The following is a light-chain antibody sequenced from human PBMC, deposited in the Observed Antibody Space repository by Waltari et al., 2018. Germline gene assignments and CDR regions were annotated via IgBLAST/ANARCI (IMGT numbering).Light chain of an antibody. Sequence: DIQMTQSPSTLSASVGDRVTITCRASQSIGSSLAWYQQKPGKAPKVVIYEASSLESGVPSRFCGSGSGTEFTLPISSRQPDDVATYYCQQCNSYLLTFGGGTKLEIK. CDR2: EAS. J-gene: IGKJ4*01. CDR3: QQCNSYLLT. CDR1: QSIGSS. V-gene: IGKV1-5*03.